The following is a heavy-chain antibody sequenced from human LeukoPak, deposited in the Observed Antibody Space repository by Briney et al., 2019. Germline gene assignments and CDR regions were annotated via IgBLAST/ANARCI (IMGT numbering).Heavy chain of an antibody. V-gene: IGHV3-23*01. Sequence: GGSLRLSCVASGITFSNYAVSWVRQAPEKGLDWVSVISGSAHKIRYADSVKGRSTISRDNSENIVYLQMNNLRAEDTAVYCVGRVTGYSSGYVYWGQGTLVTVSS. CDR2: ISGSAHKI. CDR1: GITFSNYA. CDR3: GRVTGYSSGYVY. J-gene: IGHJ4*02. D-gene: IGHD5-18*01.